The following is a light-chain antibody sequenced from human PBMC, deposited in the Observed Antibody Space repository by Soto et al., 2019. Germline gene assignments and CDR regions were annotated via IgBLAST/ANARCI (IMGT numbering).Light chain of an antibody. V-gene: IGKV1-39*01. J-gene: IGKJ1*01. CDR1: QTTIIY. Sequence: DIQLTQSPSSLSASVGDRVTITCRASQTTIIYLNWYQQKPGEVPKLLIYRASNLQSGVPSRFSGSGSGTDFTLTISSLQPVDSAIYYCQQSYTHPTFGQGTKVEIK. CDR2: RAS. CDR3: QQSYTHPT.